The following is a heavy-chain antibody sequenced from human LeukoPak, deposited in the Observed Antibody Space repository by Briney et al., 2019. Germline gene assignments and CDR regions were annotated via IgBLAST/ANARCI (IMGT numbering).Heavy chain of an antibody. CDR1: GGSISSGDYY. D-gene: IGHD6-19*01. CDR2: IYYSGST. J-gene: IGHJ4*02. CDR3: ARGYSSGWYGGCIDY. V-gene: IGHV4-30-4*01. Sequence: SQTLSLTCTVSGGSISSGDYYWSWIRQPPGKGLEWMGYIYYSGSTYYNPSLKSRLIISVDTSKNQFSLKLSSVTAADTAVYYCARGYSSGWYGGCIDYWGQGALVTVSS.